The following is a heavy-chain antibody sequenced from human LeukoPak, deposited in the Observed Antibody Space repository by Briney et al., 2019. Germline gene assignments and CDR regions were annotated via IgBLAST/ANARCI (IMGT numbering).Heavy chain of an antibody. V-gene: IGHV3-66*02. Sequence: PGVSLRLSCAASGFTVSSNYMTWVRQAPGKGLEWVSVIYSGGSTFYADSVKGRFTISRDNSKNTLYLQMNSLRAEDTAVYCCARRRISSWGIDCWGQGTLVTVSS. D-gene: IGHD6-13*01. CDR3: ARRRISSWGIDC. CDR2: IYSGGST. CDR1: GFTVSSNY. J-gene: IGHJ4*02.